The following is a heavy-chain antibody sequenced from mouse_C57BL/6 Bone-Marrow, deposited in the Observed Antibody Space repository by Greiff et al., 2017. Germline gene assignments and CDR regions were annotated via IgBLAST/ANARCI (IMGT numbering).Heavy chain of an antibody. Sequence: QVQLQQPGAELVKPGASVKLSCKASGYTFTSYWMQWVKQRHGQGLEWIGEIDPSDSYTNYNQKFKGKATLTVDTSSSTAYMQLSSLTSEDSAVYDCAVNWDLWYFDVWGTGTTVTVSS. D-gene: IGHD4-1*01. CDR1: GYTFTSYW. CDR2: IDPSDSYT. CDR3: AVNWDLWYFDV. V-gene: IGHV1-50*01. J-gene: IGHJ1*03.